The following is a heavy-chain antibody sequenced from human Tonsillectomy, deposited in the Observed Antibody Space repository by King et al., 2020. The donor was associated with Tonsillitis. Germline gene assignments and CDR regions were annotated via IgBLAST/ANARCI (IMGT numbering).Heavy chain of an antibody. CDR2: ISSSSSTI. J-gene: IGHJ4*02. V-gene: IGHV3-48*01. CDR3: ARNCGYYYDSSGYYPGAD. CDR1: GFTFSSYS. Sequence: VQLVESGGGLVQPGGSLRLSCAASGFTFSSYSMNWVRQAPGKGLEWVSYISSSSSTIYYADSVKGRFTISRDNAKNSLYLQMNSLRAEDTAGYYCARNCGYYYDSSGYYPGADWGQGTLVTVSS. D-gene: IGHD3-22*01.